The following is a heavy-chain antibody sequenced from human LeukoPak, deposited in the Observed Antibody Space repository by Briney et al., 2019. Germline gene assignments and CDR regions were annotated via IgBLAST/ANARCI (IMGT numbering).Heavy chain of an antibody. V-gene: IGHV3-74*01. Sequence: PGGSLRLSCAASELTFNSNWMHWVRQAPGKGLVWVSRINSDGSTTNYADSVKGRFTISRDNAKNTLYLQMNSLRAEVTAVYYCTSYTSGWNWGQGTLVTVSS. D-gene: IGHD6-19*01. J-gene: IGHJ4*02. CDR1: ELTFNSNW. CDR3: TSYTSGWN. CDR2: INSDGSTT.